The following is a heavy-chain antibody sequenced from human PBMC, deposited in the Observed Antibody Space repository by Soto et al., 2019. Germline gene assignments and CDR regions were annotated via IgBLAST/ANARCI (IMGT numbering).Heavy chain of an antibody. D-gene: IGHD7-27*01. CDR3: ERSMGNEFDP. V-gene: IGHV4-59*11. CDR2: IYSSGST. CDR1: GGSISSHF. J-gene: IGHJ5*02. Sequence: SETLSLTCTVSGGSISSHFWSWIRQPPGKGLEWIGYIYSSGSTNYNPSLKSRVTISLDTSNNHFSLKLSSVTVADTAVYYCERSMGNEFDPGGKETLVTVPS.